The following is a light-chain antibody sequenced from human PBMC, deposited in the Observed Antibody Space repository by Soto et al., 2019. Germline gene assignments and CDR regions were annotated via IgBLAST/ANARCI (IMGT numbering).Light chain of an antibody. V-gene: IGLV1-44*01. CDR3: ATWDDRPNVFYV. J-gene: IGLJ1*01. Sequence: QSVLTQPPSASGTPGQRVTISCSGSSSNIGDNNVNWYQKLPGTAPKLLIFANDQRPSGVPDRFSGSKSGTSASLFISGLQSEDEADYYCATWDDRPNVFYVFGTGTKLTVL. CDR2: AND. CDR1: SSNIGDNN.